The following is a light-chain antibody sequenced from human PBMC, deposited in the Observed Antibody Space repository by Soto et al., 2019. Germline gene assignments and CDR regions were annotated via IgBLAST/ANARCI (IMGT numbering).Light chain of an antibody. CDR2: EVS. V-gene: IGLV2-14*01. J-gene: IGLJ1*01. CDR3: CSYTTTSTPFV. CDR1: SSDIGGYNY. Sequence: QSALTQPASVSGSPGQSITISCTGTSSDIGGYNYVSWYQQHPGKAPKVIISEVSDRTSGVSNRFSGYKSGNTASLTISGLQTEDEADYYCCSYTTTSTPFVFGTGTKLTVL.